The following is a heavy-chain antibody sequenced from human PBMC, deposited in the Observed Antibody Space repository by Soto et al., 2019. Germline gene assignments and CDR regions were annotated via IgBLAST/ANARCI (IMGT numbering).Heavy chain of an antibody. D-gene: IGHD2-8*01. CDR2: IIPIFGTA. J-gene: IGHJ4*02. V-gene: IGHV1-69*13. CDR1: GGTFSSYA. CDR3: ARGGVIKLLMGGPFDY. Sequence: EASVKVSCKASGGTFSSYAISWVRQAPGQGLEWMGGIIPIFGTANYAQKFQGRVTITADESTSTAYMELSSLRSEDTAVYYCARGGVIKLLMGGPFDYWGQGTLVTVSS.